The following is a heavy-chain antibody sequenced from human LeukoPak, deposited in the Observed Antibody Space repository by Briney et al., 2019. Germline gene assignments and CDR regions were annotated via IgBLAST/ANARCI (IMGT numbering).Heavy chain of an antibody. D-gene: IGHD1-26*01. V-gene: IGHV4-59*01. J-gene: IGHJ4*02. CDR2: IYFTGST. CDR1: GGSISDYY. CDR3: ATCDVGVCAY. Sequence: PSETLSPTCTVSGGSISDYYWTWIRQPPGKGLEWIGYIYFTGSTSYNPSLKSRVTISVDTSKNYFSLKLSSVTAADTAVYYCATCDVGVCAYWGQGTLVTVSS.